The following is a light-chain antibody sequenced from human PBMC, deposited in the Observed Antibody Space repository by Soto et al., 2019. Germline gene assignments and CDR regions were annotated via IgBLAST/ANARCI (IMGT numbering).Light chain of an antibody. CDR3: AAWDDSLSGVV. J-gene: IGLJ2*01. CDR2: RNN. CDR1: SSNIGSYY. Sequence: QSVLTQPPSASGTPGQRVTISCSGSSSNIGSYYVYWYQQLPGTAPKLLIYRNNQRPSGVPDRFSGSKSGTSASLAISGLRSEDEADYYCAAWDDSLSGVVXGGGTKLTVL. V-gene: IGLV1-47*01.